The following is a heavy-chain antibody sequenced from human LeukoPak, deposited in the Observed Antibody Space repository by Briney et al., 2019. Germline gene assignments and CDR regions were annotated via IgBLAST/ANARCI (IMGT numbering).Heavy chain of an antibody. Sequence: SETLSLTCAVYGGSFSGYYWSWIRQPPGKGLEWIGEINHSGSTNYNPSLKSRVTISVDTSKNQFSLKLSSVTAADTAGYYCATSSGYKNHWGQGTLVTVSS. CDR2: INHSGST. CDR1: GGSFSGYY. D-gene: IGHD3-22*01. J-gene: IGHJ4*02. V-gene: IGHV4-34*01. CDR3: ATSSGYKNH.